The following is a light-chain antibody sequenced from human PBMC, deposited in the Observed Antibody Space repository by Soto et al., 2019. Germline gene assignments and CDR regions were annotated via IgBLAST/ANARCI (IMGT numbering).Light chain of an antibody. CDR3: QQYNNWPPGWT. J-gene: IGKJ1*01. CDR1: QSVSSN. Sequence: EIVMTQSPATLSVSPGERATLSCRASQSVSSNLAWYQQKPGQAPRLLIYVAATRATGIPARFSGSGSGTEFTLTIRSLQSEDFAVYYCQQYNNWPPGWTFGQGTKVEI. CDR2: VAA. V-gene: IGKV3-15*01.